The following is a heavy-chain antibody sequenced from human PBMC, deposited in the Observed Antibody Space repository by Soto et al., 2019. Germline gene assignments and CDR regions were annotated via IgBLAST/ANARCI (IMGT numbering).Heavy chain of an antibody. CDR1: GGSISSGDYY. CDR3: ARDATQAGYCSYYFDY. V-gene: IGHV4-30-4*01. D-gene: IGHD3-9*01. CDR2: IYYSGST. Sequence: QVQLQESGPGLVEPSQTLSLTCTVSGGSISSGDYYWSWIRQPPGKGLEWIGYIYYSGSTYYNPSLKSRVTISVDTSKNQFSLKLSSVTAADTALYYCARDATQAGYCSYYFDYWGQGTLVTVSS. J-gene: IGHJ4*02.